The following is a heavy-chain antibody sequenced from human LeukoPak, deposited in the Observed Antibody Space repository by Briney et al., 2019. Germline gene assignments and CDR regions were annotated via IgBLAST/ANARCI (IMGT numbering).Heavy chain of an antibody. CDR2: IYYSGST. J-gene: IGHJ4*02. Sequence: PSETLSLTCTVSGGSISSYYWSWIRQPPGKGLEWIGYIYYSGSTNYNPSLKSRVTISVDTSKNQFSLKLSSVTAADTAMYYCARMQLWFTSGELYFDYWGQGTLVTVSS. D-gene: IGHD5-18*01. CDR1: GGSISSYY. V-gene: IGHV4-59*01. CDR3: ARMQLWFTSGELYFDY.